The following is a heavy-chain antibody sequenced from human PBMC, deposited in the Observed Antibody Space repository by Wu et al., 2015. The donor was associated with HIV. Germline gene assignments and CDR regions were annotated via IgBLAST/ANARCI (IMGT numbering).Heavy chain of an antibody. CDR3: ARGSRYCIGTSAQEPVHDV. Sequence: QVQLVQSGTEVKKPGASVKVSCKASKYIFTNYDVNWVRQATGQGLEWMGWMNPNSGNTGYGQKFQGRVTFTRNTSISTAYMELNGLTSDDTAVYYCARGSRYCIGTSAQEPVHDVWGKGTTVTVSS. D-gene: IGHD1-14*01. J-gene: IGHJ6*04. CDR2: MNPNSGNT. V-gene: IGHV1-8*02. CDR1: KYIFTNYD.